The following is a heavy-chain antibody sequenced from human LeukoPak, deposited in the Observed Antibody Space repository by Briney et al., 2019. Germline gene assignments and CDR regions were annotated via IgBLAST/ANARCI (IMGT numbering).Heavy chain of an antibody. CDR2: IYYSGST. CDR1: GGSISSYY. V-gene: IGHV4-59*01. CDR3: ARDPWDYYGSGSYYIP. D-gene: IGHD3-10*01. J-gene: IGHJ5*02. Sequence: SETLSLTCNVSGGSISSYYWSWIRQPPGKGLEWIGYIYYSGSTNYNPSLKSRVTISVDTSKNQFSLKLSSVTAADTAVYYCARDPWDYYGSGSYYIPWGQGTLVTVSS.